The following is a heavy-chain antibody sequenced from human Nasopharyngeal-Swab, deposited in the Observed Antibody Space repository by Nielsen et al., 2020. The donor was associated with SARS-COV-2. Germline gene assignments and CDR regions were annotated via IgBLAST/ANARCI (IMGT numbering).Heavy chain of an antibody. Sequence: GESRKISCAASGFTFSDYYMSWIRQAPGKGLEWVSYITSSSNNIYYADSVKGRFTISRDNAKNSLYLQMNSLRAEDTAVYYCARGVILQKKFFDYWGQGTLVTVSS. V-gene: IGHV3-11*01. CDR2: ITSSSNNI. J-gene: IGHJ4*02. D-gene: IGHD2-21*01. CDR3: ARGVILQKKFFDY. CDR1: GFTFSDYY.